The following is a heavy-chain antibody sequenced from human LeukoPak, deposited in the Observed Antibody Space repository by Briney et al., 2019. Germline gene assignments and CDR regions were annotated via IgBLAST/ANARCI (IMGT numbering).Heavy chain of an antibody. CDR1: GFTVSSNY. Sequence: GGSLRLSCAASGFTVSSNYMSWVRQAPGKGLEWVSVIYSGDNTYYADSVKGRFTISRDNSKNTLYLQMNSLRAEDTAVYYCAIDRRPGTGFLHYYYMDVWGKGTTVTVSS. CDR2: IYSGDNT. V-gene: IGHV3-53*01. J-gene: IGHJ6*03. D-gene: IGHD6-19*01. CDR3: AIDRRPGTGFLHYYYMDV.